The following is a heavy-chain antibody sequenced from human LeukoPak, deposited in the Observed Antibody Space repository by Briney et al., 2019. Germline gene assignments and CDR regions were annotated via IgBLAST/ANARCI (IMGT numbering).Heavy chain of an antibody. CDR1: GISVSNDY. CDR2: ISGSGGST. D-gene: IGHD3-22*01. V-gene: IGHV3-23*01. Sequence: GGSLRLSCAASGISVSNDYMSWVRQAPGKGLEWVSAISGSGGSTYYADSVKGRFTISRDNSKNTLYLQMNSLRAEDTAVYYCAKQDTITMIVVVTTWGQGTLVTVSS. CDR3: AKQDTITMIVVVTT. J-gene: IGHJ4*02.